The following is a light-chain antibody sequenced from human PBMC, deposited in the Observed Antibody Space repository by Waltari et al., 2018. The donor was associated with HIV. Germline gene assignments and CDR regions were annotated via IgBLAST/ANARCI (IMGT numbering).Light chain of an antibody. Sequence: QSVLTQPPSASGTPGQRVTISCSGTTSTIGTNSVNWYQQLPGTAPKLLIFSDDHWPSVVPDRFSGSKSCTSASRTISGLQSEDEGDYYCAAWDDSLSEPYVLFGGGTRRTVL. CDR1: TSTIGTNS. V-gene: IGLV1-44*01. CDR3: AAWDDSLSEPYVL. CDR2: SDD. J-gene: IGLJ2*01.